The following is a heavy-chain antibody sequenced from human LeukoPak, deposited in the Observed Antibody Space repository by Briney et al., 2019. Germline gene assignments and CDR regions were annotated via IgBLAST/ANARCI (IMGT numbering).Heavy chain of an antibody. D-gene: IGHD3-22*01. J-gene: IGHJ4*02. CDR1: GFTFSSYA. V-gene: IGHV3-43D*03. Sequence: GGSLRLSCAASGFTFSSYAMHWVRQAPGKGLEWVSLISWDGGSTYYADSVKGRFTISRDNSKNSLYVQMNSLRAEDTALYYCAKDSGGSSGRTDYFDYWGQGTLVTVSS. CDR3: AKDSGGSSGRTDYFDY. CDR2: ISWDGGST.